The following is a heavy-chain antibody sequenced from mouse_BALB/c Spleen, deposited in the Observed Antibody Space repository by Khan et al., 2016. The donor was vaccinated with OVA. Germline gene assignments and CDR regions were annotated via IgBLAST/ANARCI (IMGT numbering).Heavy chain of an antibody. J-gene: IGHJ1*01. Sequence: EVKLEVSGGGLVQPGGSMKLSCVASGFTFSHYWMNWVRQSPEKGLEWVAEIRLKSNNYATHYAESVKGRFTISRDDSKSSVFLQMNNLRAEDIGIYYCTRVDGYGDWYFDVWGAGSTVTVSS. D-gene: IGHD2-2*01. CDR3: TRVDGYGDWYFDV. CDR2: IRLKSNNYAT. V-gene: IGHV6-6*02. CDR1: GFTFSHYW.